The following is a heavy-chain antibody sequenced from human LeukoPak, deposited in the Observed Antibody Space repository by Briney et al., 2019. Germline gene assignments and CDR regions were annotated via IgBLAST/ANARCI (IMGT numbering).Heavy chain of an antibody. V-gene: IGHV4-4*07. D-gene: IGHD3-3*01. CDR3: ARDLGKLRFLELGAFDI. CDR2: IYTSGST. CDR1: GYSISSGYF. Sequence: SETLSLTCTVSGYSISSGYFWGWIRQPAGKGLEWIGRIYTSGSTNYNPSLKSRVTMSVDTSKNQFSLKLSSVTAADTAVYYCARDLGKLRFLELGAFDIWGQGTMVTVSS. J-gene: IGHJ3*02.